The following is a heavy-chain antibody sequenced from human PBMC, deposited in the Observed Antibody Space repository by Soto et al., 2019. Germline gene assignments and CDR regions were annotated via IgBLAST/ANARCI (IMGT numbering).Heavy chain of an antibody. V-gene: IGHV3-7*03. CDR3: ARVGQQLARGGDYYYGMDV. Sequence: PGGSLRLSCAASGFTFSSYWMSWVRQAPGKGLEWVANIKQDGSEKYYVDSVKGRFTISRDNAKNSLYLQMNSLRAEDTAVYYCARVGQQLARGGDYYYGMDVWGQGTTVTVS. D-gene: IGHD6-13*01. J-gene: IGHJ6*02. CDR2: IKQDGSEK. CDR1: GFTFSSYW.